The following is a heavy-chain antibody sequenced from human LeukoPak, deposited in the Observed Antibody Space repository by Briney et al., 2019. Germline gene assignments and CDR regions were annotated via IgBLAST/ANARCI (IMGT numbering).Heavy chain of an antibody. CDR1: GFTFSSYG. J-gene: IGHJ4*02. D-gene: IGHD2-15*01. Sequence: GGSLRLSCAASGFTFSSYGMHWVRQAPGKGLEWVAVIRYDGSNKYYADSVKGRFTISRDNSKNTLFLQMNSLRAEDTAVYYCARGVSRYCSGGSCYYFDYWGQGTLVTVSS. CDR2: IRYDGSNK. CDR3: ARGVSRYCSGGSCYYFDY. V-gene: IGHV3-33*01.